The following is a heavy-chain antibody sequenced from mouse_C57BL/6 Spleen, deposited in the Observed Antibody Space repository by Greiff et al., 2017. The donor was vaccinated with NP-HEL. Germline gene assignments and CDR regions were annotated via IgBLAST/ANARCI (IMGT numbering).Heavy chain of an antibody. Sequence: QVTLKVSGPGILQPSQTLSLTCSFSGFSLSTFGMGVGWIRQPPGKGLVWLVHIWWDDDKYYNPALKSRLPTFKDTSKNHVFLKIANVDSADTATYYCARMNYYIGYRGQGSTLTVSS. CDR3: ARMNYYIGY. J-gene: IGHJ2*01. V-gene: IGHV8-8*01. CDR1: GFSLSTFGMG. CDR2: IWWDDDK.